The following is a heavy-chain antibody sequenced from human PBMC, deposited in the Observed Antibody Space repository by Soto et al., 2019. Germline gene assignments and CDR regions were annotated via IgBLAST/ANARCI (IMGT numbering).Heavy chain of an antibody. CDR3: ATGHRGLTGLPAVITAPGPFES. V-gene: IGHV3-30*03. J-gene: IGHJ5*01. CDR1: GFTFGVYN. CDR2: ISYAGGNE. Sequence: QVRLEESGGGVVQPGRSLRLSCASSGFTFGVYNMQWVRQAPGKGLECVSVISYAGGNEYYADSVKGRFTISRDNSENNLFLQMGSLRPEDSGVYYCATGHRGLTGLPAVITAPGPFESWGQGAQVGVAS. D-gene: IGHD3-22*01.